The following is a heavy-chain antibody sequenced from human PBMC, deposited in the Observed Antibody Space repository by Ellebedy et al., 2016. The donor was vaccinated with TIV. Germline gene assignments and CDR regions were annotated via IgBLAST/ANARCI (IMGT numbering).Heavy chain of an antibody. CDR2: IYPGDSDT. J-gene: IGHJ4*02. V-gene: IGHV5-51*01. CDR3: AAEVEMATPFDY. D-gene: IGHD5-24*01. CDR1: GYNFTNYW. Sequence: GESLKISCKASGYNFTNYWLGWVRQMPGKGLEWVGIIYPGDSDTRYSPSFQGQVTISADKSISTAYLQWSSLKASDTAMYYCAAEVEMATPFDYWGQGTLVTVSS.